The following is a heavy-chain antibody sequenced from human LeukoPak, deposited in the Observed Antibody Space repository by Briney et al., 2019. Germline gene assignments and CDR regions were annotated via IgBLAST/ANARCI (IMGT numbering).Heavy chain of an antibody. J-gene: IGHJ4*02. CDR2: ISSRGSTV. CDR1: GFTFSSYE. V-gene: IGHV3-48*03. Sequence: GGSLRLSCAASGFTFSSYEMNWVRRAAGQGLEWVAYISSRGSTVYYADSVKGRFTISRDNAKNSLFLQMNSLRAEDTADYYCAREKFYDNSGYDYWGQGTLVTVSS. CDR3: AREKFYDNSGYDY. D-gene: IGHD3-22*01.